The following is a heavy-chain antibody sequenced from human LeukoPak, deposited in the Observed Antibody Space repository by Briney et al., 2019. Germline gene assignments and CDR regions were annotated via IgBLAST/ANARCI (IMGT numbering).Heavy chain of an antibody. Sequence: SETLSLTCTVSGGSISSYYWSWIRQPPGKGLGWIGYIYYSGRTNYNPSLKSRVTISVDTSKTQFSLKLRSVTAADTAVYYCASLGGLEWSLYYYYGMDVWGQGTTVTVSS. J-gene: IGHJ6*02. CDR1: GGSISSYY. D-gene: IGHD3-3*01. V-gene: IGHV4-59*08. CDR2: IYYSGRT. CDR3: ASLGGLEWSLYYYYGMDV.